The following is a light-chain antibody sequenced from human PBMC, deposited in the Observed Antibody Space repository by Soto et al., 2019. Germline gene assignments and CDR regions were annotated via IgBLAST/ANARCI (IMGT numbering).Light chain of an antibody. Sequence: DIQMTQSPSSLPASVGDRVTITCQASQDIKKPLNWYQQRPGKAPKLLIYDASNLETGVPSRFSASGFGTDFTFTINNLQPEDFATYVCQQYDDLPFTFGPGTKVDIK. CDR1: QDIKKP. V-gene: IGKV1-33*01. CDR3: QQYDDLPFT. CDR2: DAS. J-gene: IGKJ3*01.